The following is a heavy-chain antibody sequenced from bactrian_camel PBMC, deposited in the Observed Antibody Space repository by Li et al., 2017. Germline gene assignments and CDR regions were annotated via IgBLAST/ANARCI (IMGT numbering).Heavy chain of an antibody. CDR1: GYTYSRNC. D-gene: IGHD6*01. CDR3: AKTGDGGSWGEYDY. Sequence: HVQLVESGGGLVQPGGSLRLSCLAASGYTYSRNCMGWFRQAPGKEREGVATIRAGVSPYVVDSVKGRFTISRDNAKNTVYLQLNSLKTEDMAMYYCAKTGDGGSWGEYDYWGQGTQVTVS. V-gene: IGHV3S53*01. J-gene: IGHJ4*01. CDR2: IRAGVSP.